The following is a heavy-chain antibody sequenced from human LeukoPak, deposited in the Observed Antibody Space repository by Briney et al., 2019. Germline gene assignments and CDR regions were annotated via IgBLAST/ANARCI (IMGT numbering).Heavy chain of an antibody. V-gene: IGHV4-4*09. D-gene: IGHD3-3*01. CDR1: GGSISSYY. J-gene: IGHJ4*02. CDR2: IYTSGST. Sequence: SETLSLTCTVSGGSISSYYWSWIRQPPGKGLEWIGYIYTSGSTNYNPSLKSRVTISVDTSKNQFSLKLSSVTAADTAVYYCARLYSWSGYFDYWGQGTLVTVSS. CDR3: ARLYSWSGYFDY.